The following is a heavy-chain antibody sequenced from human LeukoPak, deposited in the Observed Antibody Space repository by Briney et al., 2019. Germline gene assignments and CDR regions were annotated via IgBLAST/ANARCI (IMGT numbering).Heavy chain of an antibody. CDR2: ISSSSLYI. J-gene: IGHJ4*02. Sequence: GGSLRLSCAASGFTFSSYSMNWVRQAPGKGLEWVSSISSSSLYIYYADSVKGRFTISRDNAKNSLYLQMNSLRAEDTAVYYCARTPRRLHVDYWGQGTLVTVSS. D-gene: IGHD4-11*01. V-gene: IGHV3-21*01. CDR3: ARTPRRLHVDY. CDR1: GFTFSSYS.